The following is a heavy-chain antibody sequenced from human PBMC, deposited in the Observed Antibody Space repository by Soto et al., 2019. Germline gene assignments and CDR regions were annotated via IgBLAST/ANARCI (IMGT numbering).Heavy chain of an antibody. D-gene: IGHD6-25*01. J-gene: IGHJ4*02. CDR1: GFTFSNYA. Sequence: EVQLLESGGGLVQPGRSLRLSCAASGFTFSNYAMSWVRQAPGQGLDLVSAISGSGGTTYYAASVKGRFTISRDNSKNTLFLQMNRVRDEDAAVYYCAKFFVETGSNSGWPWSFHYWGQGTLVTVSS. V-gene: IGHV3-23*01. CDR3: AKFFVETGSNSGWPWSFHY. CDR2: ISGSGGTT.